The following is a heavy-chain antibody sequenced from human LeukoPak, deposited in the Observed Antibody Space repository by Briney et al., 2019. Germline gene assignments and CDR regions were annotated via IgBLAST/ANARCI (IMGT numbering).Heavy chain of an antibody. Sequence: PSETLSLTCTVSGVSISNYYWSWIRQPPGKGLEWIGDIYYSGTTNDNPSLKSRVTISVDTSKNQFSLKLSSVTAADTAVYYCASLHGYGSGRPWGQGTLVTVSS. CDR1: GVSISNYY. J-gene: IGHJ5*02. CDR2: IYYSGTT. V-gene: IGHV4-59*08. D-gene: IGHD3-10*01. CDR3: ASLHGYGSGRP.